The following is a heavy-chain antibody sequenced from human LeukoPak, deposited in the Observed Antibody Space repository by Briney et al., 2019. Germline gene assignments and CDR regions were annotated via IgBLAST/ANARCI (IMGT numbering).Heavy chain of an antibody. Sequence: VASVKVSCKASGGTFISYAISWVRQAPGQGLEWMGGIIPIFGTANYAQKFQGRVTITTDESTSTAYMELSSLRSEDTAVYYCARVPTTVTTWFDYWGQGTLVTVSS. CDR1: GGTFISYA. CDR3: ARVPTTVTTWFDY. V-gene: IGHV1-69*05. J-gene: IGHJ4*02. D-gene: IGHD4-17*01. CDR2: IIPIFGTA.